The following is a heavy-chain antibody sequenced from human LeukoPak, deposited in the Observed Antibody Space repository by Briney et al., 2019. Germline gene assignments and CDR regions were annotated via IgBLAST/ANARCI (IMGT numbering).Heavy chain of an antibody. CDR2: ISYDGSNK. V-gene: IGHV3-30-3*01. CDR1: GFTFSSYA. J-gene: IGHJ4*02. CDR3: ARDVDGGFWSGYYIDY. Sequence: PGGSLRLSCAASGFTFSSYAMSWVRQAPGKGLEWVAVISYDGSNKYYADSVKGRFTISRDNSKNTLYLQMNSLRAEDTAVYYCARDVDGGFWSGYYIDYWGQGTLVTVSS. D-gene: IGHD3-3*01.